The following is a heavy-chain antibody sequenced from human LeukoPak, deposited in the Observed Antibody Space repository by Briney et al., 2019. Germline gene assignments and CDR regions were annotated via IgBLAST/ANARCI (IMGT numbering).Heavy chain of an antibody. CDR1: GGSCSGYY. D-gene: IGHD1-14*01. Sequence: PSETLSLTCAVYGGSCSGYYWSWIRQPPGKGLEWIGEINHSGSTNYNPSLKSRVTISVDTSKNQFSLKLSSVTAADTAVYYCARGGGLTAPEPFDYWGQGTLVTVSS. J-gene: IGHJ4*02. CDR2: INHSGST. CDR3: ARGGGLTAPEPFDY. V-gene: IGHV4-34*01.